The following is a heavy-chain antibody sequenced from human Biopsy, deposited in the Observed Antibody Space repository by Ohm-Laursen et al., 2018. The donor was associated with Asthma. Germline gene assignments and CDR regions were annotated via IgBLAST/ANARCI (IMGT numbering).Heavy chain of an antibody. V-gene: IGHV3-30*05. CDR3: ARATVAAAGND. Sequence: SLRLSCAASGFSFNSYGMHWVRQTPGKGLEWLSSISYDGHNQHYADSVKGRFTISRDNSKNTVSLEMNSLRRDDTAVYFCARATVAAAGNDWGQRTLVTASS. CDR1: GFSFNSYG. J-gene: IGHJ4*02. CDR2: ISYDGHNQ. D-gene: IGHD6-13*01.